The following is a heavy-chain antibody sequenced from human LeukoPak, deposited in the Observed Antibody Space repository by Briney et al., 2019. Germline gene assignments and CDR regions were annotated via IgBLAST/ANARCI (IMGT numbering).Heavy chain of an antibody. V-gene: IGHV4-34*04. CDR1: GASLGGYY. Sequence: PSETLSLTCAVYGASLGGYYWSWTRPHRRRGRELVGEINGSGSTTNNPSLKSRATISVDTSKNQFSLKLSSVTAADTAVYYCARAELRYFDWFSPGPKLYYYGMDVWGQGTTVTVSS. CDR2: INGSGST. CDR3: ARAELRYFDWFSPGPKLYYYGMDV. D-gene: IGHD3-9*01. J-gene: IGHJ6*02.